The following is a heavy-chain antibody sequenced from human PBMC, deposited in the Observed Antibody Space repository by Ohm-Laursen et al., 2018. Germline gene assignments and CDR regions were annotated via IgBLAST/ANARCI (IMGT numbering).Heavy chain of an antibody. J-gene: IGHJ4*02. D-gene: IGHD5-18*01. CDR2: IYYSGST. V-gene: IGHV4-59*07. Sequence: SDTLSLTCPVSGGSISSYYWSWIRQPPGKGLEWIGYIYYSGSTNYNPSLKSRVTISVDTSKNQFSLKLSSVTAADTAVYYCARGGYSYGHNFDYWGQGTLVTVSS. CDR1: GGSISSYY. CDR3: ARGGYSYGHNFDY.